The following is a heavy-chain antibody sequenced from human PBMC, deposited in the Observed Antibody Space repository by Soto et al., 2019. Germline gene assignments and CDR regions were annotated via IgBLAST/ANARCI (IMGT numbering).Heavy chain of an antibody. CDR2: IIPIFGTA. D-gene: IGHD6-19*01. J-gene: IGHJ1*01. Sequence: QVQLVQSGAEVKKPGSSVKVSCKASGGTFSSYAISWVRQAPGQGLEWMGGIIPIFGTANYAQKFQGRVTITADESTSTAYMELSSLRCEDTAVYYCARGPPEPGIAVAGTVEYFQHWGQGTLVTVSS. CDR3: ARGPPEPGIAVAGTVEYFQH. CDR1: GGTFSSYA. V-gene: IGHV1-69*01.